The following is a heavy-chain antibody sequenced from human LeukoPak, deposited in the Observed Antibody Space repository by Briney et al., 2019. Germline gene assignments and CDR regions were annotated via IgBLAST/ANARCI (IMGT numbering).Heavy chain of an antibody. CDR1: GFNFNNAW. V-gene: IGHV3-15*01. J-gene: IGHJ4*02. Sequence: PGGSLRLSCAASGFNFNNAWMNWVRQAPGEGLEWVGRIKSKSDGGTTDNAAPVKGRFTISKDDSKNTLYLQMNSLKTEDTGIYYCTTGTLTSDYWGQGTLVTVSS. D-gene: IGHD4-17*01. CDR3: TTGTLTSDY. CDR2: IKSKSDGGTT.